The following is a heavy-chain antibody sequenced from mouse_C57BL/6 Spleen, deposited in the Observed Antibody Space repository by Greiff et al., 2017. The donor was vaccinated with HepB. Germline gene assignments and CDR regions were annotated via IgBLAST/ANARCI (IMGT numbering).Heavy chain of an antibody. CDR2: IRNKANNHAT. Sequence: EVKLVESGGGLVQPGGSMKLSCAASGFTFSDAWMDWVRQSPEKGLEWVAEIRNKANNHATYYAESVKGRFTISRDDSKSSVYLQMNSLRAEDTGIYYCTREGIYYDYSWFAYWGQGTLVTVSA. V-gene: IGHV6-6*01. CDR3: TREGIYYDYSWFAY. J-gene: IGHJ3*01. CDR1: GFTFSDAW. D-gene: IGHD2-4*01.